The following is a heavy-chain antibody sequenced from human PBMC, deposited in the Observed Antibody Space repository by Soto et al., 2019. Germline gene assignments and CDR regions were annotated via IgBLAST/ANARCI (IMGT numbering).Heavy chain of an antibody. Sequence: ASVKVSCKASGYTFTSYAMHWVRQAPGRRLEWMGWINAGNGNTKYSQKFQGRVTITRDTSASTAYMELSSLRSEDTAVYYCARERGYYGSGSYTNWFDPWGQGTLVTVSS. J-gene: IGHJ5*02. CDR3: ARERGYYGSGSYTNWFDP. CDR1: GYTFTSYA. CDR2: INAGNGNT. V-gene: IGHV1-3*01. D-gene: IGHD3-10*01.